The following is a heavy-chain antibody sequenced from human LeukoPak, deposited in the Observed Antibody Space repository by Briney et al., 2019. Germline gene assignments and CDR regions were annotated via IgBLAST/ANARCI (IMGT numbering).Heavy chain of an antibody. D-gene: IGHD6-6*01. V-gene: IGHV4-38-2*01. CDR3: ARLSSSPNFDY. Sequence: SETLSLTCAVYGGSFSGYYWGWIRQPPGKGLEWIGSIYHSGSTYYNPSLKSRVTISVDTSKNQFSLKLSSATAADTAVYYCARLSSSPNFDYWGQGTLVTVSS. CDR2: IYHSGST. J-gene: IGHJ4*02. CDR1: GGSFSGYY.